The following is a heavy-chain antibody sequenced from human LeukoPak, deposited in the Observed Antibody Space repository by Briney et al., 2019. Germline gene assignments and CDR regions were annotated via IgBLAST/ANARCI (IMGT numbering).Heavy chain of an antibody. CDR3: ARDSCTNGVCSIYDY. D-gene: IGHD2-8*01. V-gene: IGHV4-59*12. J-gene: IGHJ4*02. CDR2: VHYSGRT. Sequence: PSETLSLTCIVFGGSITSYYWGWIRQPPGKGPEWIGYVHYSGRTNSNPSLKSRVTMSVDTSKNQFSLKLSSVTAADTAVYYCARDSCTNGVCSIYDYWGQGTLVTVSS. CDR1: GGSITSYY.